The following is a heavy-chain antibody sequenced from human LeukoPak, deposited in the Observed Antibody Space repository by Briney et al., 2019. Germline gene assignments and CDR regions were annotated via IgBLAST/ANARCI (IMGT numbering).Heavy chain of an antibody. CDR3: ARGDHDSSGYTGYYYGMDV. V-gene: IGHV4-30-2*01. CDR1: GGSISSGGYS. Sequence: PSETLSLTCAVSGGSISSGGYSWSWIRQPPGKGLEWIGYIYHSGSTYYNPSLTSRVTISVDRSKNQFSLKLSSVTAADTAVYYCARGDHDSSGYTGYYYGMDVWGQGTTVTVSS. D-gene: IGHD3-22*01. J-gene: IGHJ6*02. CDR2: IYHSGST.